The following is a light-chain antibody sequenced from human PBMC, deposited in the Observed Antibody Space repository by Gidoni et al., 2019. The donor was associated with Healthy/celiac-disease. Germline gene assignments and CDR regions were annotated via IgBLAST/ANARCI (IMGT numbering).Light chain of an antibody. CDR3: QQYNNWPPA. Sequence: VMTQSPATLSVSPGERATLSCRASQSVSSNLAWYQQKPGQAPRLLIYGASTRATGIPARFSGSGSGTEFTLTISSLQSEDFAVYYCQQYNNWPPAFGQGTKVEIK. CDR2: GAS. J-gene: IGKJ1*01. V-gene: IGKV3-15*01. CDR1: QSVSSN.